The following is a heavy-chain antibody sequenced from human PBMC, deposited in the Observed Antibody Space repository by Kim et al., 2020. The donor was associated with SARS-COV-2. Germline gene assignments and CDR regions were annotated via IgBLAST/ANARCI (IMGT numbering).Heavy chain of an antibody. Sequence: DYAVSVKSRITINTVTSKNQFGLLVNSVTPEDTAVYYCARSVAGSSFDIWGQGTMVTVSS. D-gene: IGHD6-19*01. CDR3: ARSVAGSSFDI. J-gene: IGHJ3*02. V-gene: IGHV6-1*01.